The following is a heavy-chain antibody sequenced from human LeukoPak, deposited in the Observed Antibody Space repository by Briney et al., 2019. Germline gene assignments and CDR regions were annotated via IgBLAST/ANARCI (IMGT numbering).Heavy chain of an antibody. Sequence: SETLSLTCTVSGGSISNYYWSWIRQPPGKGLEWIGRIYTSGSTNYNPSLKSRVTISVDTSKNQFSLKLSSVTAADTAVYYCASQKKWELLTDWGQGTLVTVSS. J-gene: IGHJ4*02. D-gene: IGHD1-26*01. CDR1: GGSISNYY. CDR3: ASQKKWELLTD. V-gene: IGHV4-4*08. CDR2: IYTSGST.